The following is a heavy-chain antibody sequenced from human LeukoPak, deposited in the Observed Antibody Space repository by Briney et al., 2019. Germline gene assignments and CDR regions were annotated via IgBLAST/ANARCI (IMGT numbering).Heavy chain of an antibody. CDR3: ARDFRYAFDK. CDR2: VRISSGNT. D-gene: IGHD5-12*01. CDR1: GFTFSSYS. Sequence: GGSLRLSCAASGFTFSSYSMNWVRQAPGKGLEWISYVRISSGNTKYADSVKGRFTISGDSAKNSVYLQMNSLRVEDTAVYYCARDFRYAFDKWGQGTLVTVSS. J-gene: IGHJ4*02. V-gene: IGHV3-48*04.